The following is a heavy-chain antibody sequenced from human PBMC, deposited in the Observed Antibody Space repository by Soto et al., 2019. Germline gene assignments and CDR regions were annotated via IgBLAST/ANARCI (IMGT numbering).Heavy chain of an antibody. D-gene: IGHD4-17*01. Sequence: GGSLRLSCAASGFTFSSYAMSWVRQAPGKGLEWVSAISGSGGSTYYADSVKGRFTISRDNSKNTLYLQMNSLRAEDTAVYYCARWDYAPGLYFDYWGQGTLVTVSS. J-gene: IGHJ4*02. V-gene: IGHV3-23*01. CDR1: GFTFSSYA. CDR2: ISGSGGST. CDR3: ARWDYAPGLYFDY.